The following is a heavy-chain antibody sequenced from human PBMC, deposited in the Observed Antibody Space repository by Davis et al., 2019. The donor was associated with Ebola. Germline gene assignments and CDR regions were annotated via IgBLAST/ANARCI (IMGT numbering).Heavy chain of an antibody. CDR1: GYTFTGYY. CDR3: ASGLYSSGYYEALDY. V-gene: IGHV1-2*02. J-gene: IGHJ4*02. Sequence: ASVKVSCKASGYTFTGYYMHWVRQAPGQGLEWMGWINPNSGGTNYAQKFQGRVTMTRDTSISTAYMELSRLRSDDTAVYYCASGLYSSGYYEALDYWGQGTLVTVSS. CDR2: INPNSGGT. D-gene: IGHD3-22*01.